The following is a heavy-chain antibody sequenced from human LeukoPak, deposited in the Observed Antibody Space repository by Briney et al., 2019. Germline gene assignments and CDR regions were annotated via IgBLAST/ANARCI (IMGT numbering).Heavy chain of an antibody. D-gene: IGHD3-22*01. CDR2: ISGNGVNT. CDR3: AKDLRYYDSSGYPDAFDI. CDR1: GFTFSSYA. J-gene: IGHJ3*02. Sequence: GGSLRLSCAASGFTFSSYAMSWVRQAPGKGLEWVSAISGNGVNTYYADSVKGRFTISRDHSKNTRYLKMNSLKAEDTAVYYCAKDLRYYDSSGYPDAFDIWGQGTMVTVSS. V-gene: IGHV3-23*01.